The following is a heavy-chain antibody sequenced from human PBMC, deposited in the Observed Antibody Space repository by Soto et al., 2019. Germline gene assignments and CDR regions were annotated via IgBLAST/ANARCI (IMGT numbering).Heavy chain of an antibody. V-gene: IGHV3-53*01. J-gene: IGHJ3*01. D-gene: IGHD1-1*01. CDR2: VYIDGTT. CDR3: AGDPRCRGTLPLDACDV. Sequence: PEGSLRLSCAASALSVTHTYMSWVRQATGKGLERVSVVYIDGTTNYADSVKVRLTISRDNSRNTVYLHMNSLRAEDTAMYYGAGDPRCRGTLPLDACDVCDQGT. CDR1: ALSVTHTY.